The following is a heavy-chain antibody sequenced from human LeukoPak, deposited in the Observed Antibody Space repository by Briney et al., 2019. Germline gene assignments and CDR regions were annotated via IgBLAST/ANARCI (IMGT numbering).Heavy chain of an antibody. J-gene: IGHJ4*02. Sequence: GGSLRLSCAASGFTLSSYSMNWVRQAPGKGLEWVSYITGSSSTISYADSVKGRFTISRDNARNSLYLQMNSLRAEDTAVYYCARLGGSYYTYWGQGTLVTVSS. D-gene: IGHD1-26*01. CDR2: ITGSSSTI. CDR3: ARLGGSYYTY. V-gene: IGHV3-48*01. CDR1: GFTLSSYS.